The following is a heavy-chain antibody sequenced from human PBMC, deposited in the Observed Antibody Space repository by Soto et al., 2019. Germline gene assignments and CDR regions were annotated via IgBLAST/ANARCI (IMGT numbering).Heavy chain of an antibody. J-gene: IGHJ4*02. D-gene: IGHD6-6*01. CDR3: ASARWNF. V-gene: IGHV4-59*04. CDR2: IYHRGNT. CDR1: GGSISSYY. Sequence: SETLSLTCTVSGGSISSYYWSWIRQPPGKGLEWIGYIYHRGNTNYSPSLKSRVTISVDTSKHQFSLRLTSVTAEDTAVYYCASARWNFWGQGILVTVSS.